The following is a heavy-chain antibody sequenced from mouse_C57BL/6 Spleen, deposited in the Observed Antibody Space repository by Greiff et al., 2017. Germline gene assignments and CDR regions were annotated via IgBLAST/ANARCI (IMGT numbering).Heavy chain of an antibody. CDR2: IDPETGGT. V-gene: IGHV1-15*01. CDR1: GYTFTDYE. Sequence: SGAELVRPGASVTLSCKASGYTFTDYEMHWVKQTPVHGLEWIGAIDPETGGTAYNQKFKGKAILTADKSSSTAYMELRSLTSEDSAVYYCTRKSSPYYFDYWGQGTTLTVSS. CDR3: TRKSSPYYFDY. D-gene: IGHD6-1*01. J-gene: IGHJ2*01.